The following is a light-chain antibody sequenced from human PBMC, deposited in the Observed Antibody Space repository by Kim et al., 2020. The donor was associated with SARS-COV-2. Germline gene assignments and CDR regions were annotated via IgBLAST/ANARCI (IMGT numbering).Light chain of an antibody. V-gene: IGLV1-44*01. CDR2: ATD. Sequence: GQRVTICCFGSGSNIARNVVNWYQKFPGTAPKLLSYATDQRSSGVPDRFSGSRSGTSASLDISGLQSDDEADYYCGTWDDSLNEWVFGGGTQLTVL. CDR1: GSNIARNV. J-gene: IGLJ3*02. CDR3: GTWDDSLNEWV.